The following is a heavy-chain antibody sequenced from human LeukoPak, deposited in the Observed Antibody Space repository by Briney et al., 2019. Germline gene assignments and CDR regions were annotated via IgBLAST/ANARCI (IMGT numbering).Heavy chain of an antibody. J-gene: IGHJ6*03. Sequence: SSETLSLTCTVSGGSISSYYWSWIRQPPGKGLEWIGYIYTSGSTNYNPSLKSRVTISVDTSKNQFSLKLSSVTAADTAVYYCARQREYYYYMDVWGKGTTVTVSS. CDR1: GGSISSYY. CDR2: IYTSGST. CDR3: ARQREYYYYMDV. V-gene: IGHV4-4*09. D-gene: IGHD6-25*01.